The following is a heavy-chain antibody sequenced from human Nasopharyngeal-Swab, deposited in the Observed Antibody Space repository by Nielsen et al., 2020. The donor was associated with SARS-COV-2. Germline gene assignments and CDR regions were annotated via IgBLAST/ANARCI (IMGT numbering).Heavy chain of an antibody. Sequence: WVRQAPGQGLEWMGCINPNSGGATCAQKFEGRVTMTRATSRDTAYMELSVLRPDDTAVFYCAREMRDSSSGNDAFDVWGQGTRVTVSS. CDR2: INPNSGGA. D-gene: IGHD3-10*01. V-gene: IGHV1-2*02. CDR3: AREMRDSSSGNDAFDV. J-gene: IGHJ3*01.